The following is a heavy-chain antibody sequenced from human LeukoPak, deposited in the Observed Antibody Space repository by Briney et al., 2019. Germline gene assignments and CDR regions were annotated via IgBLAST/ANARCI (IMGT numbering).Heavy chain of an antibody. D-gene: IGHD6-19*01. CDR3: ARKGSGWHTLEY. CDR1: GGSISTYY. V-gene: IGHV4-59*01. Sequence: SETLSLTCTVSGGSISTYYWNWIRQPPGKGQEWIGYIYYSGSTNYNPSLKSRVTISVDTSKNQLSLRLTSVTAADTAVYYCARKGSGWHTLEYWGQGTLVTVSS. CDR2: IYYSGST. J-gene: IGHJ4*02.